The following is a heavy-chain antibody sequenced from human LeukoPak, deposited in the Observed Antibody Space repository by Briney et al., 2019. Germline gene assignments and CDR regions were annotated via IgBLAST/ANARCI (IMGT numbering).Heavy chain of an antibody. CDR1: GYTFTSYG. V-gene: IGHV1-46*01. CDR3: ASWGFYDSSGFDY. D-gene: IGHD3-22*01. J-gene: IGHJ4*02. Sequence: ASVTVSCTASGYTFTSYGISWVRQAPGQGIEWMGIINPSGGSTSYAQKFQGRVTMTSDTSTSTVYMELSSLRSEDTAVYYCASWGFYDSSGFDYWGQGTLVTVSS. CDR2: INPSGGST.